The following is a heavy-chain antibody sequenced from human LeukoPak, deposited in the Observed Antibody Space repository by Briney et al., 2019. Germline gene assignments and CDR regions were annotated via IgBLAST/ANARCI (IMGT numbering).Heavy chain of an antibody. CDR2: MNPNSGNT. CDR3: ASEAAEEDY. D-gene: IGHD6-25*01. Sequence: ASVKVSCKASGYTFTSYDINWVRQATGQGLEWMGWMNPNSGNTGYAQKFQGRVTITADESTSTAYMELSSLRSEDTAVYYCASEAAEEDYWGQGTLVTVSS. CDR1: GYTFTSYD. J-gene: IGHJ4*02. V-gene: IGHV1-8*03.